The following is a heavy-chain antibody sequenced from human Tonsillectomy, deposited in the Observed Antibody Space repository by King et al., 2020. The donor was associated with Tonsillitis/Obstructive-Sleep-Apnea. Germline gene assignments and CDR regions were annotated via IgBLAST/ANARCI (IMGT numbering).Heavy chain of an antibody. CDR1: GFTFSTYA. CDR2: ISYDGSNK. CDR3: ARDHDYGGHFDY. D-gene: IGHD4-23*01. V-gene: IGHV3-30*04. Sequence: QVQLVESGGGVVQPGRSLRLSCAASGFTFSTYALHWVRQAPGKGLEWVALISYDGSNKYYADSVKGRFTISRDNSKNTLYLQMNSLRAEDTAVYNCARDHDYGGHFDYWGQGTLVTVSS. J-gene: IGHJ4*02.